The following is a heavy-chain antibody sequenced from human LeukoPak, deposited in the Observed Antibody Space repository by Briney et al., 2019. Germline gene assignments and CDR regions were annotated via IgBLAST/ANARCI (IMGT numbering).Heavy chain of an antibody. J-gene: IGHJ4*02. CDR1: GGSFSGYY. Sequence: SETLSLTCAVYGGSFSGYYWSWIRQPPGKGLEWIGEINHSGSTNYNPSLKSRVTISVDTSKNQFSLKLSSVTAADTAVYYCARTGYDYVWGSYPYYFDYWGQGTLVTVSS. CDR2: INHSGST. CDR3: ARTGYDYVWGSYPYYFDY. V-gene: IGHV4-34*01. D-gene: IGHD3-16*01.